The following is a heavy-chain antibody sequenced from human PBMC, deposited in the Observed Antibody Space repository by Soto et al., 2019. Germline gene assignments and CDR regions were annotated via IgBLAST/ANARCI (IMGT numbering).Heavy chain of an antibody. V-gene: IGHV4-31*03. D-gene: IGHD4-17*01. CDR1: GGSVNNANYF. CDR3: ARDADYGGSRGGMDV. J-gene: IGHJ6*01. CDR2: IYYSGST. Sequence: QVRLEESGPGLVKPSETLSLICSVSGGSVNNANYFWNWIRHHPEIGLEWIGYIYYSGSTRYNPSLNTRAHLKIDTSKNQISLRLNSVTVAETAVYFCARDADYGGSRGGMDVWGRGTTVTVSS.